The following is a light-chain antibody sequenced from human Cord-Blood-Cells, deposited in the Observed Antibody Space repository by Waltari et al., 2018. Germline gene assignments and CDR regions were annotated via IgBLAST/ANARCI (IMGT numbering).Light chain of an antibody. J-gene: IGKJ2*03. Sequence: EILMTQSPVTLSVSPGETATLSCSASQSVSSNLAWYQQKPGQAPRLLIDGASTRATGIPARFSGSGSGTEFTHTISSLQSEDFAVYYCQQSNNWPPYSFGQGTKLEIK. CDR1: QSVSSN. V-gene: IGKV3-15*01. CDR2: GAS. CDR3: QQSNNWPPYS.